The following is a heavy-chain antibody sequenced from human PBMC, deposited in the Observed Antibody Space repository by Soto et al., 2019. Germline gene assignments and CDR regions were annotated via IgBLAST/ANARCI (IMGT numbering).Heavy chain of an antibody. CDR1: GGTFSTYA. J-gene: IGHJ4*02. CDR2: IIPMFGTA. CDR3: ASGIQLWLRRINNGYSG. Sequence: QVQLVQSGAEVKKPESSVKVSCKAPGGTFSTYAISWVRQAPGQGLEWMGGIIPMFGTANYAQRFQDRVTSTADESTNTVYVELSSLRSEDTAVYFCASGIQLWLRRINNGYSGWGQGTLVTVSS. V-gene: IGHV1-69*12. D-gene: IGHD5-18*01.